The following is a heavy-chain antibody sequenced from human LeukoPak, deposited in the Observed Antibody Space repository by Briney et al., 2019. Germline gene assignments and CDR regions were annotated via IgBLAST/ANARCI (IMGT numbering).Heavy chain of an antibody. D-gene: IGHD6-13*01. V-gene: IGHV3-11*06. CDR1: GFTLSNAW. CDR2: ISRSGSHT. J-gene: IGHJ4*02. CDR3: ARVGSTARAGSPDY. Sequence: GGSLRLSCAAFGFTLSNAWMSWVRQAPGKGLEWLSYISRSGSHTPYADSVKGLFIVSRDNAKYLLSLEFNSLRVDDTAIYYCARVGSTARAGSPDYWGQGNRVKVS.